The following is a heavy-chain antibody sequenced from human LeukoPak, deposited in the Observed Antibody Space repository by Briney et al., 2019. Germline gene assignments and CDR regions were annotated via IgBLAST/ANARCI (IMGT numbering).Heavy chain of an antibody. V-gene: IGHV4-39*07. CDR1: GGSMRSSSEF. Sequence: SETLSLTCTVSGGSMRSSSEFWGWIRQPPGKGLEWIGSIYYTGDTYYNPSLRSRVTISVDTSKNQFSLNLSSVTAADTAVYYCARDGEYGFDYWGQGTLVTVSS. D-gene: IGHD2/OR15-2a*01. CDR3: ARDGEYGFDY. J-gene: IGHJ4*02. CDR2: IYYTGDT.